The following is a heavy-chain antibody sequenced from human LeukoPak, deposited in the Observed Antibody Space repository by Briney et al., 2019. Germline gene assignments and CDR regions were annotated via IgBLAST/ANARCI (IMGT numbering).Heavy chain of an antibody. V-gene: IGHV3-21*01. CDR3: ARGHYDVLSASYKWTPDY. CDR2: ITSGGDYI. CDR1: GFTFNTFN. Sequence: GGSLRLSCAASGFTFNTFNMNWVRQAPGKGLEWVSSITSGGDYIYYADSVKGRFTTSRDNAKNSLSLQLNSLRVEDTAVYYCARGHYDVLSASYKWTPDYWGQGTLVTVSS. D-gene: IGHD3-9*01. J-gene: IGHJ4*02.